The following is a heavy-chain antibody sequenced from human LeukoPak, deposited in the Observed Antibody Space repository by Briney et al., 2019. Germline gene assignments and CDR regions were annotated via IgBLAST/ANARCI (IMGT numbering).Heavy chain of an antibody. D-gene: IGHD3-16*01. J-gene: IGHJ4*02. CDR1: GFTFRSYW. Sequence: GGSLRLSCEASGFTFRSYWMHWVRQTPGRGLVWVSSLKSDGSSRTYADSVKGRFTISRDNTKNTLYLQMSSLIDADTAVYSCGRGGSYGDFWGQGTLVTVSS. V-gene: IGHV3-74*01. CDR2: LKSDGSSR. CDR3: GRGGSYGDF.